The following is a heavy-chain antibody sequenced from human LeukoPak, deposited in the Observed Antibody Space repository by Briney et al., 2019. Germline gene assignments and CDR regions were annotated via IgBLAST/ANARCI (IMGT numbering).Heavy chain of an antibody. CDR2: IYSGGST. Sequence: GGSLRLSCAASGFTFSSYAMSWVRQAPGKGLEWVSVIYSGGSTYYADSVKGRFTISRDNSKNTLYLQMNSLRAEDTAVYYCAKRPYYYDSSGYYDYYFDYWGQGTLVTVSS. J-gene: IGHJ4*02. V-gene: IGHV3-23*03. D-gene: IGHD3-22*01. CDR1: GFTFSSYA. CDR3: AKRPYYYDSSGYYDYYFDY.